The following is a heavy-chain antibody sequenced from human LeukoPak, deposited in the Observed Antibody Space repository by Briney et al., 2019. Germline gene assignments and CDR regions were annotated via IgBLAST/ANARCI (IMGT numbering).Heavy chain of an antibody. D-gene: IGHD2/OR15-2a*01. J-gene: IGHJ4*02. CDR1: GFTFSTYG. CDR3: VRGPRLGFRYFDY. V-gene: IGHV3-30*02. Sequence: GGSLRLSCAASGFTFSTYGMHWVRQAPGKGLEWVAFIRYDGSNKSYADSVKGRFTISRDNAKNSLDLQMNSLRAEDTAVYYCVRGPRLGFRYFDYWGQGTLVTVSS. CDR2: IRYDGSNK.